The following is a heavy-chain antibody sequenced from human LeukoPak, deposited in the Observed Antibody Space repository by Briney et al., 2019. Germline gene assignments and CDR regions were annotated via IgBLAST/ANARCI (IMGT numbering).Heavy chain of an antibody. D-gene: IGHD3-10*01. J-gene: IGHJ4*02. CDR2: INPNSGDT. CDR1: GYTFTGYY. Sequence: VASVKVSCKASGYTFTGYYMHWVRQAPGQGLEWMGWINPNSGDTNYAQKFQGRVTMTTDTSISTAYMDLSRLTSDDTAVYYCARDRSQGRDFDYWGQGTLVTVSS. V-gene: IGHV1-2*02. CDR3: ARDRSQGRDFDY.